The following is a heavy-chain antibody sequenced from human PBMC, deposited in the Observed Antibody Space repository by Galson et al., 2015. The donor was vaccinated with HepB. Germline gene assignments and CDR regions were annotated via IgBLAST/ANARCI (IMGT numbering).Heavy chain of an antibody. CDR3: ASSDRAWTQLAAE. CDR2: ISSNSSYI. J-gene: IGHJ4*02. CDR1: GFTFSSYS. Sequence: SLRLSCAASGFTFSSYSMNWVRQAPGKGLEWVSSISSNSSYIYYADSVKGRFTISRDNAKNSLYLQMNSLRAEDTAVYYCASSDRAWTQLAAEWGQGTLVTVSS. V-gene: IGHV3-21*01. D-gene: IGHD6-13*01.